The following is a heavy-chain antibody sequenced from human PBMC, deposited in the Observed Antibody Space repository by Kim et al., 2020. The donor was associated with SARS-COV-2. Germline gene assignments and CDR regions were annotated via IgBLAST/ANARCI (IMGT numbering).Heavy chain of an antibody. V-gene: IGHV1-18*01. CDR3: ARWGAVYPRNYYYGMDV. J-gene: IGHJ6*02. CDR2: ISAYNGNT. D-gene: IGHD3-16*01. Sequence: ASVKVSCKASGYTFTSYGISWVRQAPGQGLEWMGWISAYNGNTNYAQKLQGRVTMTTDTSTSTAYMELRSLRSDDTAVYYCARWGAVYPRNYYYGMDVWGQGTTVTVSS. CDR1: GYTFTSYG.